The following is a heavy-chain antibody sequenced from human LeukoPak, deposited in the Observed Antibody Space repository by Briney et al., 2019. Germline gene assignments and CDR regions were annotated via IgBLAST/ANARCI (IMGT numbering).Heavy chain of an antibody. J-gene: IGHJ4*02. V-gene: IGHV1-18*01. CDR2: ISGYNGVT. Sequence: ASVKVSFQACGYMFFCYGISWVRQAPGQGLEWMGWISGYNGVTNYAQKLQGRVTMTTDTSTTTVYMELRSLRSDDTAVYYCARDRIGVAGTAPEYWGQGTLVTVSS. CDR1: GYMFFCYG. D-gene: IGHD6-19*01. CDR3: ARDRIGVAGTAPEY.